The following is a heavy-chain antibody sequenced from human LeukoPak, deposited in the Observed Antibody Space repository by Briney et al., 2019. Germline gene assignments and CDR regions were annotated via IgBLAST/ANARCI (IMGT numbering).Heavy chain of an antibody. Sequence: PSGGSLRLSCAASGFTFHDYAMYWVRQAPGKGLEWVSLINWNAGSTYYADSAKGRFTISRDNSKNSLYLQMNSLRAEETAMYYCAKGGGGGYSYGYGQLDYWGQGTLVTVSS. CDR2: INWNAGST. D-gene: IGHD5-18*01. V-gene: IGHV3-43D*04. J-gene: IGHJ4*02. CDR1: GFTFHDYA. CDR3: AKGGGGGYSYGYGQLDY.